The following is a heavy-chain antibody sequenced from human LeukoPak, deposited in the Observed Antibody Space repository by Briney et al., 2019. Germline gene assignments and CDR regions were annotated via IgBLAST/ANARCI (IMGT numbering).Heavy chain of an antibody. V-gene: IGHV1-2*02. D-gene: IGHD4-23*01. CDR1: GYTFTGYY. CDR3: ARAVITSPRSAFDI. Sequence: ASVKVSCKASGYTFTGYYMHWVRQAPGQGLEWMGWINPNSGGTNYAQKFQGRVAMTRDMSTSTVYMELSSLRSEDTAVYYCARAVITSPRSAFDIWGQGTMVTVSS. J-gene: IGHJ3*02. CDR2: INPNSGGT.